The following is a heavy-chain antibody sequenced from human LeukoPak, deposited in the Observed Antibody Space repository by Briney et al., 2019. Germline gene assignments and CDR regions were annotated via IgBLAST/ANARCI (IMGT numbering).Heavy chain of an antibody. CDR3: ARETGTPLYYYYGVDV. CDR2: IWYDGSNK. V-gene: IGHV3-33*01. CDR1: GFTFSSYG. J-gene: IGHJ6*02. D-gene: IGHD1-1*01. Sequence: GGSLRLSCAASGFTFSSYGMHWVRQAPGKGLEWVAVIWYDGSNKYYADSVKGRFTISRDNSKNTLYLQMNSLRAEDTAVYYCARETGTPLYYYYGVDVWGQGTTVTVSS.